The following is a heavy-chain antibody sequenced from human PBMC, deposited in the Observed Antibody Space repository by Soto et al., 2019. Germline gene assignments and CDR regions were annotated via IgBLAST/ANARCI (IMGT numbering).Heavy chain of an antibody. CDR2: INAGNGNT. J-gene: IGHJ4*02. CDR3: ASESYGGEFDY. V-gene: IGHV1-3*05. Sequence: QVQLVQSGAEEKKPGASVKVSCKASGYTFTSYAMHWVRQAPGQRLEWMGWINAGNGNTKYSQKFQGSVNITRDTSASTAYMELSSLRSEDTAVYYCASESYGGEFDYWGQGTRVSVSS. D-gene: IGHD4-17*01. CDR1: GYTFTSYA.